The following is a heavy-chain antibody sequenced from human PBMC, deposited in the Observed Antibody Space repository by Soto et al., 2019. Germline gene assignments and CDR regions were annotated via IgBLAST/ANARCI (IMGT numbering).Heavy chain of an antibody. V-gene: IGHV1-58*02. D-gene: IGHD6-19*01. CDR3: AADRVAVAKDNWFDP. CDR2: IVVGSGNT. J-gene: IGHJ5*02. Sequence: SVKVSCKAYGFTFTSSTMQWVRQARGQRLEWIGWIVVGSGNTNYAQKFQERVTITRDMSTGTAYMELSSLRSEDTAVYYCAADRVAVAKDNWFDPWGQGTLVTVSS. CDR1: GFTFTSST.